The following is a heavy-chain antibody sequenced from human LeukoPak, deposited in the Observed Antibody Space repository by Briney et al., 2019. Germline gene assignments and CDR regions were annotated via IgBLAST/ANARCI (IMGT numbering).Heavy chain of an antibody. CDR3: ARSLNSPDIVVVPAATEYNWFDP. D-gene: IGHD2-2*01. CDR1: GGTFSSYA. Sequence: ASVKVSCKASGGTFSSYAISWVRQAPGRGLEWMGRIIPIFGIANYAQKFQGRVTITADKSTSIAYMELSSLRSEDTAVYYCARSLNSPDIVVVPAATEYNWFDPWGQGTLVTVSS. CDR2: IIPIFGIA. J-gene: IGHJ5*02. V-gene: IGHV1-69*04.